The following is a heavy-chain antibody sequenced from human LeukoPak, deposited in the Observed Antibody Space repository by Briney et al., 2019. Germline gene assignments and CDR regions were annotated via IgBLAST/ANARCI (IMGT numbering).Heavy chain of an antibody. Sequence: SETLSLTCAVYGGSFSGYYWSWIRQPPGEGLEWIGEINHSGSTNYNPSLKSRVTISVDTSKNQFSLKLSSVTAADTAVYYCARGPRRYYDSSGYHYGYWGQGTLVTVSS. J-gene: IGHJ4*02. V-gene: IGHV4-34*01. CDR2: INHSGST. CDR3: ARGPRRYYDSSGYHYGY. D-gene: IGHD3-22*01. CDR1: GGSFSGYY.